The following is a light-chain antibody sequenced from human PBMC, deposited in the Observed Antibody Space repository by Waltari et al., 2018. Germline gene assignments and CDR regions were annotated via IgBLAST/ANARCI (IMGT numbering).Light chain of an antibody. CDR3: QQLKSYPPS. CDR1: QDITSY. CDR2: TAS. V-gene: IGKV1-9*01. J-gene: IGKJ2*03. Sequence: DILLTQSPSFLPASVGDRVTITCRASQDITSYLAWYQQKPGKAPKVLIFTASTLQSGVPSRFSCSGSGTEFTLTISSLQPEDFATYYCQQLKSYPPSFGQGTKLQIK.